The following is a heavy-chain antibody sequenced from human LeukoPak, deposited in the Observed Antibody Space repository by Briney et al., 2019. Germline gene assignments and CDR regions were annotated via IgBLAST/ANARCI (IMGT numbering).Heavy chain of an antibody. CDR1: GFTFTTYS. Sequence: SGGSLRLSCAASGFTFTTYSMHWVRQAPGKGLVWVSRINSDGSGTYYADSVKGRFTISRDNAKNTLYLQMNSLRAEDTAVYYCARASAGAFDYWGQGTLVTVSS. CDR3: ARASAGAFDY. V-gene: IGHV3-74*01. J-gene: IGHJ4*02. D-gene: IGHD1-26*01. CDR2: INSDGSGT.